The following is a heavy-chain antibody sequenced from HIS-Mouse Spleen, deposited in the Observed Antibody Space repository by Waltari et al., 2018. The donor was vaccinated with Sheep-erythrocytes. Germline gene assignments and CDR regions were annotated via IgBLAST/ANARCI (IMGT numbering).Heavy chain of an antibody. CDR2: IYYSGST. J-gene: IGHJ4*02. Sequence: QLQLQESGPGLVKPSETLSLTCTVSGGSISSSSSYWGWIRQHPGKGLEWIGSIYYSGSTYYNPSLKSRVTISVDTSKNQFSLKLSSVTAADTAVYYCARHKDTAMVHFDYWGQGTLVTVSS. CDR3: ARHKDTAMVHFDY. D-gene: IGHD5-18*01. V-gene: IGHV4-39*01. CDR1: GGSISSSSSY.